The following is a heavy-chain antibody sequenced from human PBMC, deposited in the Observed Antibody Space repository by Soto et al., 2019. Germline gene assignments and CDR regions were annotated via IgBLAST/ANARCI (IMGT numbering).Heavy chain of an antibody. CDR2: INPNGDTT. V-gene: IGHV1-46*01. J-gene: IGHJ4*01. Sequence: ASVKGSCKASGYTFSSYYMHWVRQAPGQGLEWMGGINPNGDTTYYAQKFLGRLTVTRDTSTRTVYMELSSLRSEDTAVYSCAKEWATDAKLSDYWGRGTLVTGSS. CDR3: AKEWATDAKLSDY. CDR1: GYTFSSYY. D-gene: IGHD2-8*01.